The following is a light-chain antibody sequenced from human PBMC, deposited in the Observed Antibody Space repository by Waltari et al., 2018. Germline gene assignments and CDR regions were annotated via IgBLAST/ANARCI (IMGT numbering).Light chain of an antibody. Sequence: QSALTQPASVSGSPGQSITISCTGPRGDVGGYNYVSWYQQHAGKAPKVIIYEVSNRPSGVSTRFSASKSGDTASLTISGLQAEDEATYYCSSYTSATTLSVVFGGGTKVTVL. J-gene: IGLJ2*01. CDR2: EVS. CDR3: SSYTSATTLSVV. CDR1: RGDVGGYNY. V-gene: IGLV2-14*01.